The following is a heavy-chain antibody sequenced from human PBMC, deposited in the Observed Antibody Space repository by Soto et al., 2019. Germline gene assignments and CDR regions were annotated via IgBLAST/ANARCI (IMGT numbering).Heavy chain of an antibody. J-gene: IGHJ6*02. V-gene: IGHV4-34*01. CDR1: GGSFSGYY. Sequence: PSETLSLTCAVYGGSFSGYYWSWIRQPPGKGLEWIGEINHSGSTNYNPSLKSRVTISVDTSKNQFSLKLSSVTAADTAVYYCARKVVVVVPAQGERYYYGMDVWGQGTTVTVSS. CDR3: ARKVVVVVPAQGERYYYGMDV. D-gene: IGHD2-2*01. CDR2: INHSGST.